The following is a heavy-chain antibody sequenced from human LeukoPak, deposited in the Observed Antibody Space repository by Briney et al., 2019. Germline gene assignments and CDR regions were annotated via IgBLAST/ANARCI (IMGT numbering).Heavy chain of an antibody. CDR2: IYPGDSDT. J-gene: IGHJ4*02. D-gene: IGHD2-15*01. CDR3: TRQRYCSGGTCYSDY. Sequence: GESLKISCTGSGYSFNTYWIGWVRQMPGKGLEWMGIIYPGDSDTRYSPSFQGQVTISADKSLSTAYLQWSSLKASDTAMYWCTRQRYCSGGTCYSDYWGQGTLVTVPS. CDR1: GYSFNTYW. V-gene: IGHV5-51*01.